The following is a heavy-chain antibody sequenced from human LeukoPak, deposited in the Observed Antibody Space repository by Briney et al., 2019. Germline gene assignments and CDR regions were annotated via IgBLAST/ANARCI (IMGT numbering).Heavy chain of an antibody. CDR1: GGSISSHY. D-gene: IGHD4-17*01. CDR2: ISYSGST. CDR3: ARDSHDYGDYGV. V-gene: IGHV4-59*11. J-gene: IGHJ6*04. Sequence: KPSETLSLTCTVSGGSISSHYWSWIRQPPGKGLEWIGHISYSGSTNYNPSLKSRVTISVDTSKNQFSLKLRSVTAADTAVYYCARDSHDYGDYGVCGKGTTVTVSS.